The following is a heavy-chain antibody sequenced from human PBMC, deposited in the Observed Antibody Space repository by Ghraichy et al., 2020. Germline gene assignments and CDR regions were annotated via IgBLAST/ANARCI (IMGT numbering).Heavy chain of an antibody. Sequence: GALRLSCVASGFNFKTYWMTWVRQAPGKGLEWAASIKEDGSQKYYVDSVEGRFTLSRDNTQNAMYLQMNGLRAEDTAVYFCARERYSRNGFDIWGQGTVVTVSS. CDR3: ARERYSRNGFDI. D-gene: IGHD5-12*01. CDR1: GFNFKTYW. CDR2: IKEDGSQK. V-gene: IGHV3-7*03. J-gene: IGHJ3*02.